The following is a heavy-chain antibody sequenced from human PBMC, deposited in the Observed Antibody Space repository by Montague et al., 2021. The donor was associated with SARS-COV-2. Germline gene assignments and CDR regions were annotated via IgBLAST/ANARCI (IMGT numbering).Heavy chain of an antibody. CDR3: TRGPVFSNSWYSLPTLDQRPSWYFDL. Sequence: SETLSLTRAVYGVSFSGYYWSWIRQARGKGLEWIGEINHSGSTNXKPSLKSRVTISVDTSTNQFSLHLNSVTAADTAVYYCTRGPVFSNSWYSLPTLDQRPSWYFDLWGRGTLVIVSS. CDR2: INHSGST. CDR1: GVSFSGYY. D-gene: IGHD6-13*01. V-gene: IGHV4-34*01. J-gene: IGHJ2*01.